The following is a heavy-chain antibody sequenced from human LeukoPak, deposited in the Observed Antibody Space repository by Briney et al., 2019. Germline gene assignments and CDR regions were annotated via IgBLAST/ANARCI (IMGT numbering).Heavy chain of an antibody. D-gene: IGHD6-19*01. CDR3: AKVSRRGWFSNYYGMDV. CDR1: GFTFSSHA. CDR2: ISYDGSNK. J-gene: IGHJ6*02. V-gene: IGHV3-30*18. Sequence: GGSLRLSCAASGFTFSSHAMHWVRQAPGKGLEWVAVISYDGSNKYYADSVKGRFTISRDNSKNTLYLQMNSLRAEDTAVYYCAKVSRRGWFSNYYGMDVWGQGTTVTVSS.